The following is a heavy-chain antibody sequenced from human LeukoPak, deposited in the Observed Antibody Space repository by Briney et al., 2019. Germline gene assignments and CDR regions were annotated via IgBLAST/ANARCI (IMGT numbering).Heavy chain of an antibody. CDR3: ATGKDRSGYYYSLDY. CDR1: GGTFSTFP. Sequence: SVKVSCKASGGTFSTFPISWVRQAPGQGLEWIGGIIPIFGPNYAQKFQGRATISADLATATAYMELCSLTSEDTSVYYCATGKDRSGYYYSLDYWGQGTLVAVSS. J-gene: IGHJ4*02. V-gene: IGHV1-69*01. D-gene: IGHD3-22*01. CDR2: IIPIFGP.